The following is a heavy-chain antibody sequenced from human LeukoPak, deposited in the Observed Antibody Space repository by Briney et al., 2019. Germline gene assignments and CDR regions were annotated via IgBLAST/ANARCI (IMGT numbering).Heavy chain of an antibody. V-gene: IGHV4-59*12. Sequence: SETLSLTCTVSGGSISSYYWSWIRQPPGKGLEWIGYIYYSGSTNYNPSLKSRVTISVDTSKNQFSLKLSSVTAADTAVYFCARGGGYNWFDPWGQGTLVTVSS. CDR3: ARGGGYNWFDP. CDR1: GGSISSYY. CDR2: IYYSGST. J-gene: IGHJ5*02.